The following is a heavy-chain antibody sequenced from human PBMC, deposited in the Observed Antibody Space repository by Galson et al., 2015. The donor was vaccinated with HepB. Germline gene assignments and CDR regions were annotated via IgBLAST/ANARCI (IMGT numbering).Heavy chain of an antibody. Sequence: SLRLSCAASGFTFSSYSMHWVRQAPGKGLEWVAVISYDGSNKYYADSVKGRFTISRDNSKNTLYLQMDSLRAEDTAVYYCAKDSRRGSSWYYFDYWGQGTLVTVSS. CDR2: ISYDGSNK. J-gene: IGHJ4*02. CDR1: GFTFSSYS. D-gene: IGHD6-13*01. V-gene: IGHV3-30*18. CDR3: AKDSRRGSSWYYFDY.